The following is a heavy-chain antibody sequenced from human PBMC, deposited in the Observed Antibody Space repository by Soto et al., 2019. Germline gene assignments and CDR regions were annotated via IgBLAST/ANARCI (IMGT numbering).Heavy chain of an antibody. J-gene: IGHJ5*02. CDR3: AREKGYVIRFDP. Sequence: GGPLRLSCAASGFTFSSYWMHWVRQAPGKGLVWVSRINSDGSSTSYADSVKGRFTISRDNAKNTLYLQMNSLRAEDTAVYYCAREKGYVIRFDPWGQGTLVTVSS. D-gene: IGHD5-12*01. CDR1: GFTFSSYW. CDR2: INSDGSST. V-gene: IGHV3-74*01.